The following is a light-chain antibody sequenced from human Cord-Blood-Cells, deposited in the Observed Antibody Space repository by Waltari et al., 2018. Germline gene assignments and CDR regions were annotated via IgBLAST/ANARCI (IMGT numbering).Light chain of an antibody. CDR2: GAS. CDR1: QGISSY. V-gene: IGKV1-39*01. CDR3: QQSYSIPYT. J-gene: IGKJ2*01. Sequence: DIHMNQAPCYLAASVGGKINITFRASQGISSYLTWYQQKPGKAPKLLIYGASSLQSGVPYRFSGSGSGTDFTLTISSLQPEDFATYYCQQSYSIPYTFGQGTKLEIK.